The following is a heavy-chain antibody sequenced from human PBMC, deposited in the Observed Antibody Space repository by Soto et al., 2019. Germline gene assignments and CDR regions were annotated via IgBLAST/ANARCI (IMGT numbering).Heavy chain of an antibody. CDR3: ASGGEEVVVPAAMLGEVDYSYGMDV. V-gene: IGHV3-74*01. D-gene: IGHD2-2*01. CDR1: GFTFSRYW. J-gene: IGHJ6*02. CDR2: INSDGSST. Sequence: EVQLVESGGGLVQPGGSLRLSCAASGFTFSRYWMHWVRQAPGKGLVWVSRINSDGSSTSYADSVKGRFTISRDNAKNTLYLQMTSLRAEDTAVYYCASGGEEVVVPAAMLGEVDYSYGMDVSGQGTTVTVSS.